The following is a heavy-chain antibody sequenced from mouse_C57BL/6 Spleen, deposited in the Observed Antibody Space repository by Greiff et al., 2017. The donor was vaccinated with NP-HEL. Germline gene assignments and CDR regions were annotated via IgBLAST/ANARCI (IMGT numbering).Heavy chain of an antibody. CDR1: GYTFTSYW. Sequence: VQLQQPGAELVKPGASVKLSCKASGYTFTSYWMHWVKQRPGQGLEWIGMIHPNSGSTNYNEKFKSKATLTVDKSSSTAYMQLSSLTSEDSAVYYCARGDMITTYYYAMDYWGQGTSVTVSS. CDR2: IHPNSGST. D-gene: IGHD2-4*01. J-gene: IGHJ4*01. CDR3: ARGDMITTYYYAMDY. V-gene: IGHV1-64*01.